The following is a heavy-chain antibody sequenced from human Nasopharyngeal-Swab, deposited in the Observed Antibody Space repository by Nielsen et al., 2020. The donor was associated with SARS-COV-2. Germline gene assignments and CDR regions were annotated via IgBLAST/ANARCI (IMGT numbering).Heavy chain of an antibody. CDR2: ISYDGSNK. CDR3: ARGVCRGWFDP. D-gene: IGHD2-2*01. Sequence: GGSLRLSCAASGFTFSSYAMHWVRQAPGKGLEWVAVISYDGSNKYYADSVKGRFTISRDNSKNTLYLQMNSLRAEDTAVYYCARGVCRGWFDPWGQGTLVTVSS. CDR1: GFTFSSYA. J-gene: IGHJ5*02. V-gene: IGHV3-30*04.